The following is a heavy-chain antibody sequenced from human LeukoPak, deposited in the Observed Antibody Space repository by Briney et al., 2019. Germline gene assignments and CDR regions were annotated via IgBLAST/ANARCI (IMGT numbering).Heavy chain of an antibody. Sequence: ASVKVSCKASGGTFSNSIFSRVRQAPGQGLEWVGRIIPSFGTVNYGKKFQDRVTFTADTSTSTAYMELSSLRSEDTAVYYCAGAPGVAASGNGWFDRWGQGTLVTVSS. CDR2: IIPSFGTV. J-gene: IGHJ5*02. CDR3: AGAPGVAASGNGWFDR. D-gene: IGHD6-13*01. V-gene: IGHV1-69*08. CDR1: GGTFSNSI.